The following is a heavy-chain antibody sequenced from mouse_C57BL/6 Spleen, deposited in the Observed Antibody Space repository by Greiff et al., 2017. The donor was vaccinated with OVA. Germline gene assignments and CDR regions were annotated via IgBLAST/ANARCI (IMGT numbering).Heavy chain of an antibody. CDR3: AREDYGNGGVFDY. Sequence: VKLVESGPGLVQPSQSLSITCTVSGFSLTSYGVHWVRQSPGKGLEWLGVIWSGGSTDYNAAFISRLSISKVNSKSQVFFKMNSLQADDTAIYYCAREDYGNGGVFDYWGQGTTLTVSS. V-gene: IGHV2-2*01. J-gene: IGHJ2*01. CDR1: GFSLTSYG. D-gene: IGHD2-1*01. CDR2: IWSGGST.